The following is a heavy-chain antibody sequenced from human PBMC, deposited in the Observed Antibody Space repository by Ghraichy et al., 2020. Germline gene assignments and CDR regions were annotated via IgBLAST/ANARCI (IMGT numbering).Heavy chain of an antibody. CDR2: IWYDGSNK. D-gene: IGHD5-18*01. Sequence: GGSLRLSCAASGFTFSSYGMHWVRQAPGKGLEWVAVIWYDGSNKYYADSVKGRFTISRDNSKNTLYLQMNSLRAEDTAVYYCAREGPDTAMPTAYYYGMDVWGQGTTVTVSS. V-gene: IGHV3-33*01. CDR1: GFTFSSYG. CDR3: AREGPDTAMPTAYYYGMDV. J-gene: IGHJ6*02.